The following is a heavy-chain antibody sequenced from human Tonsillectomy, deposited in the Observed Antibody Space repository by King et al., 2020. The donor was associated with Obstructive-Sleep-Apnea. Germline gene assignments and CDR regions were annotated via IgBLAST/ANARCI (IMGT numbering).Heavy chain of an antibody. CDR3: ARDSVDTTMDLNFDY. Sequence: VQLVESGAEVKKPGASVKVSCKASGYTFTNYGFSWVRQAPGQGLEWMGWNSSYTGNTNYAQKFQGSVTITTDTSTTTAYMERRSLRSDDTAVYYCARDSVDTTMDLNFDYWGQGTLVTVSS. CDR2: NSSYTGNT. V-gene: IGHV1-18*04. D-gene: IGHD5-18*01. J-gene: IGHJ4*02. CDR1: GYTFTNYG.